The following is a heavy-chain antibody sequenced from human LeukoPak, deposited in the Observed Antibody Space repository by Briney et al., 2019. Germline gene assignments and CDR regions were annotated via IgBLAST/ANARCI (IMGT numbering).Heavy chain of an antibody. D-gene: IGHD3-9*01. V-gene: IGHV3-66*01. Sequence: GGSLRLSCVVSGFTFSSNYMSWVRQAPGKGLEWASLLHSGGTTFYAGSVKGRFSISRDDAKNTLYLQMNSLRGDDTAVYYCASPASDWPRPFDFWGQGTLVTVSP. CDR1: GFTFSSNY. CDR3: ASPASDWPRPFDF. CDR2: LHSGGTT. J-gene: IGHJ4*02.